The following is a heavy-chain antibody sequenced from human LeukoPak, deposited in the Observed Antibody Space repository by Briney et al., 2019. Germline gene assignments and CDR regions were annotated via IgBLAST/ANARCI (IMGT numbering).Heavy chain of an antibody. CDR1: GFTFSSYA. J-gene: IGHJ5*02. V-gene: IGHV3-64*01. Sequence: PGGSLRLSCAASGFTFSSYAMLWVRQAPGKGLEYVSAITSNGGKTYYGNSVRGSFTLSRDNSKNTLYVHMGRQRAEDMSVFFCARDDGYNYGYSYWFDPWGQGTLVTVSS. CDR2: ITSNGGKT. CDR3: ARDDGYNYGYSYWFDP. D-gene: IGHD5-18*01.